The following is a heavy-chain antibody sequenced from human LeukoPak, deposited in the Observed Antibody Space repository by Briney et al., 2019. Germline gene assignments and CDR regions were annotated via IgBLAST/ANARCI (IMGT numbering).Heavy chain of an antibody. Sequence: SQTLSLTCTVSGGSISSGGYYWSWIRQHPGKGLEWIGYIYYSGSTYYNPSLKSRVTISVDTSKNQFSLKLSSVTAADTAVYYCARWRGGYGDYWRFDYWGQGTLVTVSS. CDR3: ARWRGGYGDYWRFDY. J-gene: IGHJ4*02. D-gene: IGHD4-17*01. CDR1: GGSISSGGYY. CDR2: IYYSGST. V-gene: IGHV4-31*03.